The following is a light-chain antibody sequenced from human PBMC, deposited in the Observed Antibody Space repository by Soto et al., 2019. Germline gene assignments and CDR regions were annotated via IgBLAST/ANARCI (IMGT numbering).Light chain of an antibody. J-gene: IGKJ1*01. V-gene: IGKV3-15*01. CDR3: QQTLSFPPT. CDR2: GAS. CDR1: QSISSK. Sequence: EIVMTQSPATLSVSPGERATLSCGASQSISSKLAWYQQKPGQAPRLLIYGASTRATGIPARFSGSGSGTEFTLTISSLQSEDFATYYCQQTLSFPPTFGQGTKV.